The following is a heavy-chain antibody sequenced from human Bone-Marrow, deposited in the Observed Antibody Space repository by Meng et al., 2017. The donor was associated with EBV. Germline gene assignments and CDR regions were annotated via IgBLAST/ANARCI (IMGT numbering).Heavy chain of an antibody. D-gene: IGHD5-12*01. CDR1: GFTSSDYD. Sequence: QVPVVGAGGGLVKPGAPLTLSGEASGFTSSDYDLTWIRQAPGKGLEWVSHIGSRGNPIYYAESVKGRFSISRDNAKNSLYLQMNSLRVEDSAVYYCAKRGWDSGYDSWGRGTPVTVSS. J-gene: IGHJ4*02. CDR3: AKRGWDSGYDS. V-gene: IGHV3-11*01. CDR2: IGSRGNPI.